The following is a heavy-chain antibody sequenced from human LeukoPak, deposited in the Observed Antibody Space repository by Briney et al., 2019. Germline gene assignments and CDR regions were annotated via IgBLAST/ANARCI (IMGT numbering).Heavy chain of an antibody. Sequence: GGSLRLSCAASGFTFSSYSMNWVRQAPGKGLEWVSSISSSSSYIYYADSVKGRFTISRDNAKNSLYLQMNSLRAEDTAVYYCARAVAGSPAGSVHIWGQGTMVTVSS. CDR2: ISSSSSYI. V-gene: IGHV3-21*01. J-gene: IGHJ3*02. CDR3: ARAVAGSPAGSVHI. CDR1: GFTFSSYS. D-gene: IGHD6-19*01.